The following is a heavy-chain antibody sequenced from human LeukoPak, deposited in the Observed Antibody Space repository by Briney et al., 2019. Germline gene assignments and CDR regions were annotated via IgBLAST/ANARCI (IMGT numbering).Heavy chain of an antibody. CDR1: GYSFTSYW. J-gene: IGHJ4*02. V-gene: IGHV5-51*01. CDR2: IYPGDSDT. Sequence: GESLKISCKGSGYSFTSYWIGWVRQMPGKGLEWMGIIYPGDSDTRYSPSFQGQVTISADKSISTAYLQWSSLKASDTAMYYCARKEHYYDTSGYVCDYFDYWGQGTLVTVSS. D-gene: IGHD3-22*01. CDR3: ARKEHYYDTSGYVCDYFDY.